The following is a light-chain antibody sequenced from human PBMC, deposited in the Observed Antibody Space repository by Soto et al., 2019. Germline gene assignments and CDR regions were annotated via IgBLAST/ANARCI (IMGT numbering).Light chain of an antibody. Sequence: DIKMTQSPSTLSASVRDRVTITCRASQSISSWLAWYQQKPGKAPKLLIYKASTLESGVPSRFSGSGSGTEFTLTISSLQPDDFATYYCQQYNSYSRTFGQGTKVEIK. CDR3: QQYNSYSRT. J-gene: IGKJ1*01. V-gene: IGKV1-5*03. CDR2: KAS. CDR1: QSISSW.